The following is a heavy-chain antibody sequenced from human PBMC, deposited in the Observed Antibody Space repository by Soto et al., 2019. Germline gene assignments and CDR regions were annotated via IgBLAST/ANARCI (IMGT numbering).Heavy chain of an antibody. CDR2: ISDSGGTV. V-gene: IGHV3-48*03. D-gene: IGHD3-3*01. CDR1: GFTFSSYE. J-gene: IGHJ6*02. Sequence: GGSLRLSCAASGFTFSSYEMNWVRQAPGQGLEWVSYISDSGGTVYYADSVKGRFTVSRDNAQNSVYLQMNSLRTEDTAVYYCARDLLHYDFWSGYSAYFYYGMDVWGPGTTVIVSS. CDR3: ARDLLHYDFWSGYSAYFYYGMDV.